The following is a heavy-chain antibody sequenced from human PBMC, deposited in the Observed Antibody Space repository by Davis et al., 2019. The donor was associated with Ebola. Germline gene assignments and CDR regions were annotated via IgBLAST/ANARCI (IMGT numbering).Heavy chain of an antibody. J-gene: IGHJ6*02. D-gene: IGHD2-2*01. CDR1: GFTFSDYY. CDR3: ARVLCSSTSCYYYYYGMDV. Sequence: GGSLRLSCAASGFTFSDYYMSWIRQAPGQGLAWVSYITSSSSYTNYADSVKGRFTISRDNAKNSLYLQMNSLRAEDTAVYYCARVLCSSTSCYYYYYGMDVWGQGTTVTVSS. CDR2: ITSSSSYT. V-gene: IGHV3-11*06.